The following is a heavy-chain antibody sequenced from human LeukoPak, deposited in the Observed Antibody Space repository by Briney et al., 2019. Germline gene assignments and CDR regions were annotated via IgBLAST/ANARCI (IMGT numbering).Heavy chain of an antibody. D-gene: IGHD3-22*01. CDR1: GFTFSSYG. Sequence: GGSLRLSCAASGFTFSSYGMHWARQAPGKGLEWVAVIWYDGSNKYYADSVKGRFTISRDNSKNTLYLQMNSLRAEDTAVYYCARDYYDSSGDHNAFDIWGQGTMVTVSS. V-gene: IGHV3-33*01. J-gene: IGHJ3*02. CDR3: ARDYYDSSGDHNAFDI. CDR2: IWYDGSNK.